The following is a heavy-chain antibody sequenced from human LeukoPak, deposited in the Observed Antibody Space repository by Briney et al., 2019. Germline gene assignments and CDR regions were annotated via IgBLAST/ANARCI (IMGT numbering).Heavy chain of an antibody. CDR3: AAYYYDSSGSSDY. CDR1: GGTFSSYA. Sequence: SVKVSCKASGGTFSSYAISWVRQAPGQGLEWMGGIIPIFGTANYAQKFQGRATITADESTSTAYMELSSLRSEDTAVYYCAAYYYDSSGSSDYWGQGTLVTVSS. CDR2: IIPIFGTA. J-gene: IGHJ4*02. V-gene: IGHV1-69*13. D-gene: IGHD3-22*01.